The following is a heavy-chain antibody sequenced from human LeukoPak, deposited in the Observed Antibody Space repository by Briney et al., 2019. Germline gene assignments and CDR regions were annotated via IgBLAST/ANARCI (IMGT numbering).Heavy chain of an antibody. CDR3: ARQYSSSPHFDY. CDR1: GGSISSYY. CDR2: IYYSGST. V-gene: IGHV4-59*08. J-gene: IGHJ4*02. Sequence: ASETLSLTCTVPGGSISSYYWSWIRQPPGKGLEWIGYIYYSGSTNYNASLESRVTISVDTPKNQFSLKLSSVTAADAAVYYCARQYSSSPHFDYWGQGALVTVSS. D-gene: IGHD6-6*01.